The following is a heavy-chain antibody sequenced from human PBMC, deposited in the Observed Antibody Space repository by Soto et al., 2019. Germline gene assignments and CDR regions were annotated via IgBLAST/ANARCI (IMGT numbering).Heavy chain of an antibody. CDR1: GGTFSSYA. CDR2: IIPIFGAA. CDR3: ARDTGNSSGYYHYWYFDL. Sequence: GASVKVSCKASGGTFSSYAISWVRQAPGQGLEWMGGIIPIFGAANYAQKFQGRVTITADESTSTAYMELSSLRSEDTAVYYCARDTGNSSGYYHYWYFDLWGRGTLVTVSS. D-gene: IGHD3-22*01. J-gene: IGHJ2*01. V-gene: IGHV1-69*13.